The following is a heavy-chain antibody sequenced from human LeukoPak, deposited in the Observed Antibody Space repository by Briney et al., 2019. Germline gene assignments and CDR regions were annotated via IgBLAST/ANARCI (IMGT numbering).Heavy chain of an antibody. D-gene: IGHD6-19*01. CDR2: IKSRTDGGTT. CDR1: GLTFSSYA. Sequence: GGSLRLSCAASGLTFSSYAMSWVRQAPGKGLEWVGRIKSRTDGGTTDYAAPVKGRFTVSRDDSKNTVYLQMNTLKTDDTGVYYCTTDLSGWYWIPSDFWGQGALVTVSS. J-gene: IGHJ4*02. V-gene: IGHV3-15*01. CDR3: TTDLSGWYWIPSDF.